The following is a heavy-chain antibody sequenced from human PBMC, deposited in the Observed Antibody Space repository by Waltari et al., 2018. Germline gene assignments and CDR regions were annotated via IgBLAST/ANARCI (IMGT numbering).Heavy chain of an antibody. CDR1: GFTLGNYG. D-gene: IGHD6-13*01. Sequence: QVHVVESGGGVVQPGGSLRLSWAASGFTLGNYGMHWVRQAPGKGLEWGAVIQYDGSIKNYADSVKGRFTISRENSKNTLYLEMKSLRAEDTAVYYCAREYSRICFHALDGWGQGTAVTVSS. CDR3: AREYSRICFHALDG. V-gene: IGHV3-33*05. J-gene: IGHJ6*02. CDR2: IQYDGSIK.